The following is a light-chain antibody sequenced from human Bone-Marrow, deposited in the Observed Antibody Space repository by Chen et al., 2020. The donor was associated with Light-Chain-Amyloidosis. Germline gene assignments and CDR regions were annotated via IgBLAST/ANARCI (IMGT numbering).Light chain of an antibody. J-gene: IGLJ3*02. CDR1: NIGSTS. CDR2: DDS. V-gene: IGLV3-21*02. Sequence: SYVLTQPYSVSVAPGQTATIACGGNNIGSTSVHWYQQTPGQAPLLVVYDDSDRPSGIPERLSGSNSGNTATLTISRVEAGDEADYCCQVWDRSSDRPVFGGGTKLTVL. CDR3: QVWDRSSDRPV.